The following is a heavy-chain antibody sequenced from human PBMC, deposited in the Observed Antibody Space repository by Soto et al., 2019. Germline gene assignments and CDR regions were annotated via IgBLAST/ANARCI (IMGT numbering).Heavy chain of an antibody. CDR2: IYHSGST. Sequence: SETLSLTCAVSGGSISSSNWWSWVRQPPGKGLEWIGEIYHSGSTNYNPSLKSRVTMSVDTSKNQFSLKLSSVTAADTAVYYCARRRAHIVVVTAISLYFDYWGQGTLVTVS. J-gene: IGHJ4*02. CDR3: ARRRAHIVVVTAISLYFDY. D-gene: IGHD2-21*02. CDR1: GGSISSSNW. V-gene: IGHV4-4*02.